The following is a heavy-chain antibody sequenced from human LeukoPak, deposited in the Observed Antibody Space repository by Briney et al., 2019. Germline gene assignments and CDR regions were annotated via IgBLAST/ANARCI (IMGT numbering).Heavy chain of an antibody. J-gene: IGHJ4*02. D-gene: IGHD3-16*01. V-gene: IGHV1-18*01. CDR1: GCTFTSYG. CDR3: VSMITFGGVSY. Sequence: ASVKVSCKASGCTFTSYGISWVRQAPGQGLEWMGWISADNGNTNYAQKFQGRVTMTTDTFTSTAYMELRSLRSDDTAVYYCVSMITFGGVSYWGQGTLVTVSS. CDR2: ISADNGNT.